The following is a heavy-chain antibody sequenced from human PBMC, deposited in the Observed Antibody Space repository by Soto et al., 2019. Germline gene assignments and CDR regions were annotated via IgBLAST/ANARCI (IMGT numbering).Heavy chain of an antibody. CDR1: GFTFKNYG. V-gene: IGHV3-30*03. CDR3: VRMRGYSFDW. J-gene: IGHJ4*02. Sequence: QVQLVESGGGVVQPGGSLRLSCAASGFTFKNYGFHWVRQAPGKGLEWVAVISYDSFNKYYADSVKGRFTISRDSSKNSLYLQMNSLRSEDTAIYYCVRMRGYSFDWWGQGSLVTVSS. CDR2: ISYDSFNK.